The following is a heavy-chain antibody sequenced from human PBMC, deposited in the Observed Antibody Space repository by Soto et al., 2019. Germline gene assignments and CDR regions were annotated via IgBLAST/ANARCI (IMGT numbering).Heavy chain of an antibody. D-gene: IGHD2-2*02. CDR1: GYTFTSYD. Sequence: QVQLVQSGAEVKKPGASVKVSCKASGYTFTSYDINWVRQATGQGLEWMGWMNPNSGNTGYAQKFQGRVTMTRNTPKSTANRGRSSMRSEDPAVYYWARGREIPRKGFAYWGKETLVTVSS. V-gene: IGHV1-8*01. CDR3: ARGREIPRKGFAY. CDR2: MNPNSGNT. J-gene: IGHJ4*02.